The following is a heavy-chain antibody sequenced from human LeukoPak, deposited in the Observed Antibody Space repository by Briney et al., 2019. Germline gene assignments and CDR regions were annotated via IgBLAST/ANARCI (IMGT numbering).Heavy chain of an antibody. D-gene: IGHD3-22*01. CDR2: ISPSGGST. Sequence: ASVKVSCKASGYTFTGYYMHWVRQAPGQGPEWMGVISPSGGSTTYAQKFQGRVTMTRDTSTSTVYMELSSLRSEDTAVYYCARVARDSSGSNYYYYMDVWGKGTTVTISS. J-gene: IGHJ6*03. CDR3: ARVARDSSGSNYYYYMDV. CDR1: GYTFTGYY. V-gene: IGHV1-46*01.